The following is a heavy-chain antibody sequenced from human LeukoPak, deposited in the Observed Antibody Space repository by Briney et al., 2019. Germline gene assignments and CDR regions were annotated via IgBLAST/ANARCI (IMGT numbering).Heavy chain of an antibody. CDR1: GGSISSSSYY. J-gene: IGHJ5*02. Sequence: SETLSLTCTVSGGSISSSSYYWGWIRQPPGKGLEWIGSIYYSGSTNYNPSLKSRVTISVDTSKNQFSLKLSSVTAADTAVYYCARDQIDSSGYYWFDPWGQGTLVTVSS. CDR3: ARDQIDSSGYYWFDP. D-gene: IGHD3-22*01. V-gene: IGHV4-39*07. CDR2: IYYSGST.